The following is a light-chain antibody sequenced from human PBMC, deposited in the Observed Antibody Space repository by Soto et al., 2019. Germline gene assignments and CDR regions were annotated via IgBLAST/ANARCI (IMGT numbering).Light chain of an antibody. CDR2: GAS. Sequence: PGERATLSCTASQHVTTGYIAWYQQKFGQAPRLLIYGASTRATGTPDRFTGGGFGTDFTLTISRVEPEDFAVYYCQQYDSSFTFGGGTKVEMK. J-gene: IGKJ4*01. CDR1: QHVTTGY. CDR3: QQYDSSFT. V-gene: IGKV3-20*01.